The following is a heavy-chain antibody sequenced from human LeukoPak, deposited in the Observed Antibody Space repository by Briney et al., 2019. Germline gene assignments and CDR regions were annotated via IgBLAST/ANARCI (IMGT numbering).Heavy chain of an antibody. Sequence: GGSLRLSCAASGFTFSSCWMTWVRQAAGKGLEWVANIKQDGSEKYYVDSVKGRFTISRDNAKNSLYLQMNSLRAEDTAVYYCAKDLRGGSAEYFQHWGQGTLVTVSS. J-gene: IGHJ1*01. D-gene: IGHD1-26*01. CDR2: IKQDGSEK. V-gene: IGHV3-7*01. CDR3: AKDLRGGSAEYFQH. CDR1: GFTFSSCW.